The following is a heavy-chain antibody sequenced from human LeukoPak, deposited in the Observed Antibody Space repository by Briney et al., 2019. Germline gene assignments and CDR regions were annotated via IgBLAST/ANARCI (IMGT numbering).Heavy chain of an antibody. D-gene: IGHD2-15*01. CDR3: VRHVCSGGSCYPREVDY. Sequence: SETLSLTCTVSSGSISSSGYYWGWFRQPPGKGLEWIGSIYYSGSTSYNPSLKGRVTISVDTSKNQFSLKVSSVTAADTAVYYCVRHVCSGGSCYPREVDYWGQGSLVTVSS. CDR2: IYYSGST. J-gene: IGHJ4*02. CDR1: SGSISSSGYY. V-gene: IGHV4-39*01.